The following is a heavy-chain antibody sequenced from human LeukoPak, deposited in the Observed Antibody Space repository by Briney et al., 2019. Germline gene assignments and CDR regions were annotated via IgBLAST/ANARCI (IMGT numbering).Heavy chain of an antibody. CDR2: IYPYSGDT. CDR1: GYTFTGYY. CDR3: ARDRNSGSSLDI. Sequence: ASVTVSCKASGYTFTGYYILWVRQAPGQGLEWMGWIYPYSGDTNYAQNFQGRVTMTRDTSISTAYMELSSLKSDDTAVYYCARDRNSGSSLDIWGQGTMLTVSS. J-gene: IGHJ3*02. D-gene: IGHD6-6*01. V-gene: IGHV1-2*02.